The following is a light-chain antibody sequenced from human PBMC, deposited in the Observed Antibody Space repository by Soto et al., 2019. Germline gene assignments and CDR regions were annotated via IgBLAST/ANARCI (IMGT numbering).Light chain of an antibody. V-gene: IGLV2-14*03. CDR2: DVN. Sequence: SALTQPDSVSGSPRQSITISCTGTSSDVGGYDYVSWYQQHPGKAPKLMLYDVNNRPSGVSDRFSGSKSGNTASLTISGLQAEDEADYYCSSYTSSYTYVFGSGTKLTVL. CDR3: SSYTSSYTYV. J-gene: IGLJ1*01. CDR1: SSDVGGYDY.